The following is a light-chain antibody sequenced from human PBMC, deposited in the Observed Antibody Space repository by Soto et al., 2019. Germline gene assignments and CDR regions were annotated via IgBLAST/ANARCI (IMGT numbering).Light chain of an antibody. V-gene: IGLV1-44*01. Sequence: QSVLTQPPSASGTPGQRVTISSSGSSSNIGSNTVNWYQQLPGTAPKLLIYSNNQRPSGVPDRFSGSKSGTSASLAISGLQSEDEADYYCAAWDDSLNGYVFGTGTKVT. CDR3: AAWDDSLNGYV. CDR2: SNN. J-gene: IGLJ1*01. CDR1: SSNIGSNT.